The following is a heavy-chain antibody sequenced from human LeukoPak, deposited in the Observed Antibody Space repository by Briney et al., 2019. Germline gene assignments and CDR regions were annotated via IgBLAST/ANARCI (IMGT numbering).Heavy chain of an antibody. Sequence: PSETLSLTCSVSGGSTNTYFWSWIRQPPGRGLEWIGYMYYSGSSNYNPSLKSRATISVDTSKNQFSLRLNSVTAADTAVYYCARDSHCSSTSCYWDYYGMDVWGQGTTVTVSS. J-gene: IGHJ6*02. D-gene: IGHD2-2*01. V-gene: IGHV4-59*12. CDR2: MYYSGSS. CDR1: GGSTNTYF. CDR3: ARDSHCSSTSCYWDYYGMDV.